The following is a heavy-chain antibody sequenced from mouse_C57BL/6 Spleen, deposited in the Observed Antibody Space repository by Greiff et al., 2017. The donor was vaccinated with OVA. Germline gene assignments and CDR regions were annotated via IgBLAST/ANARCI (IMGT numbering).Heavy chain of an antibody. CDR2: INPNNGGT. CDR3: ARSDGGSSYVDY. D-gene: IGHD1-1*01. V-gene: IGHV1-18*01. CDR1: GYTFTDYN. Sequence: VQLQQSGPELVKPGASVKIPCKASGYTFTDYNMDWVKQSHGKSLEWIGDINPNNGGTIYNQKFKGKATLTVDKSSSTAYMELRSLTSEDTAVYDCARSDGGSSYVDYWGQGTTLTVSS. J-gene: IGHJ2*01.